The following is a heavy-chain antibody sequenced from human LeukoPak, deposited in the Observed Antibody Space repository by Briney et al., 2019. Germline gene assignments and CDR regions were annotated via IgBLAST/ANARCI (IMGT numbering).Heavy chain of an antibody. V-gene: IGHV3-15*01. CDR3: TTDRGYGDAFDI. J-gene: IGHJ3*02. CDR1: GFTFSNAW. Sequence: GGSLRLSCAASGFTFSNAWMSWVRQAPGKGLEWVGRIKSKTDGGTTDYAAPVKGRFTISRDDSKNTLYLQMNSLKTEDTAVYYCTTDRGYGDAFDIWGQGTMVTVSS. D-gene: IGHD5-12*01. CDR2: IKSKTDGGTT.